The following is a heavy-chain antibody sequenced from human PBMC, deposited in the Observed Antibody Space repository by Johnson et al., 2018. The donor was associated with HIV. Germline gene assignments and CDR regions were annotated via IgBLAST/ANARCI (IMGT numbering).Heavy chain of an antibody. D-gene: IGHD3-10*01. CDR3: AKDQRFRELLLYGAFDI. J-gene: IGHJ3*02. Sequence: VQLVESGGGVVQPGRSLRLSCAASGFTFSSYGMHWVRQAPGKGLEWVAVISYDGSNKYYADSVKGRFTISRDNSKNTLYLQMNSLRAEDTAVYYCAKDQRFRELLLYGAFDIWGQGTMVTVSS. CDR1: GFTFSSYG. V-gene: IGHV3-30*18. CDR2: ISYDGSNK.